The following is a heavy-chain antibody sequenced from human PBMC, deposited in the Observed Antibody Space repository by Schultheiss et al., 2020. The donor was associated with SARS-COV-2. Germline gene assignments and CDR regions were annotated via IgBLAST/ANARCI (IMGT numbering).Heavy chain of an antibody. CDR2: ISSSSNTI. V-gene: IGHV3-48*01. D-gene: IGHD3-10*01. Sequence: GGSLRLSCAASGFTFSSYGMHWVRQAPGKGLEWVSSISSSSNTIYYADSVKGRFTISRDNAKNSLYLQMNSLRADETAVYYCARGLYGSGSYYHDYWGQGTLVTVSS. CDR1: GFTFSSYG. J-gene: IGHJ4*02. CDR3: ARGLYGSGSYYHDY.